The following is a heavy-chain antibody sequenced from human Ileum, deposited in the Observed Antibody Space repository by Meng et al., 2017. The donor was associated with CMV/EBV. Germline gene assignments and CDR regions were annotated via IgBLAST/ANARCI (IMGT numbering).Heavy chain of an antibody. V-gene: IGHV4-39*07. CDR3: ARDITGSHFDH. J-gene: IGHJ4*02. D-gene: IGHD1-20*01. CDR1: GGSINSNNYY. CDR2: IYYNGNT. Sequence: QVHLQESGPGLVKPSETLSLTFTVSGGSINSNNYYWGWIRQPPGKGLEWIGSIYYNGNTPYNPSLKSRVTISLDTSKNQFSLRLSSVTAADTAVYYCARDITGSHFDHWGQGVLVTVSS.